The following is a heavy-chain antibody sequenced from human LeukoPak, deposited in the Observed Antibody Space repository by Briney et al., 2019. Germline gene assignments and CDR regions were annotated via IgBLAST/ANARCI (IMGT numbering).Heavy chain of an antibody. V-gene: IGHV1-46*01. CDR2: INPNAGDT. D-gene: IGHD1-26*01. CDR1: GYTFTTYY. J-gene: IGHJ4*02. CDR3: ARGEGYRVGAWWYFDY. Sequence: GASVKVSCTASGYTFTTYYLHWVRQAPGQGLEWMGIINPNAGDTGYARKFLGRVTMTRDKSTSTVYMELSSLRSEDTAVYYCARGEGYRVGAWWYFDYWGQGTLVTVSS.